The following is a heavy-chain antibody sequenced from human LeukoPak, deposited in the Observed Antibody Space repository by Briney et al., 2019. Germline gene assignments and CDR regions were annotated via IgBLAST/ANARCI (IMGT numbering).Heavy chain of an antibody. CDR1: GFTFDDYA. Sequence: GRSLRLSCAASGFTFDDYAMHWVRRVPGKGLEWVSGISWNSGRIDYADSVKGLFTISRDNAKKSLFLQMKSLRVEDTAFYYCAKSAWGELDFRDQGTLVTVSA. D-gene: IGHD3-10*01. V-gene: IGHV3-9*01. J-gene: IGHJ4*02. CDR2: ISWNSGRI. CDR3: AKSAWGELDF.